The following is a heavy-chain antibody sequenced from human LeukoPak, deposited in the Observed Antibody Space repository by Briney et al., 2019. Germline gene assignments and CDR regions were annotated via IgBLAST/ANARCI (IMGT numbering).Heavy chain of an antibody. V-gene: IGHV4-30-4*01. D-gene: IGHD2-15*01. Sequence: PQTLSLTCTVSGGSISSGDYYWSWIRQPPGKGLEWIGYIYYSGSTYYNPSLKSRVTISVDTSKNQFSLKLSSVTAADTAVYYCARGYCSGGSCYRSNYYYGMDVWGQGTTVTVSS. J-gene: IGHJ6*02. CDR1: GGSISSGDYY. CDR3: ARGYCSGGSCYRSNYYYGMDV. CDR2: IYYSGST.